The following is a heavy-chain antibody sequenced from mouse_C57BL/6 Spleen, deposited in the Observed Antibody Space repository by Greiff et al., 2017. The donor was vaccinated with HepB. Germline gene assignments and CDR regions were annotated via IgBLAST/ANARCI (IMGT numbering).Heavy chain of an antibody. D-gene: IGHD2-5*01. CDR3: ARGFIVTARLDY. CDR1: GYAFTNYL. J-gene: IGHJ2*01. CDR2: INPGSGGT. V-gene: IGHV1-54*01. Sequence: QVQLQQSGAELVRPGTSVKVSCKASGYAFTNYLIEWVKQRPGQGLEWIGVINPGSGGTNYNEKFKGKATLPADKSSSTAYMQLSSLTSEDSAVYFCARGFIVTARLDYWGQGTTLTVSS.